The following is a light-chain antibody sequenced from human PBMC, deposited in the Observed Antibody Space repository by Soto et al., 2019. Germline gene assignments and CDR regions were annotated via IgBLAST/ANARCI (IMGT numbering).Light chain of an antibody. J-gene: IGKJ4*01. CDR1: QGIAPY. V-gene: IGKV1-27*01. Sequence: DVQMTQSPSSLSASVGDRVTITCRASQGIAPYLAWFQQKPGKVPKLLFYAASTLQSGVPSRFTGSGSGADFTLTIISLQSEDVGTYYGQKYNRVPLTFGGGTKVEIK. CDR2: AAS. CDR3: QKYNRVPLT.